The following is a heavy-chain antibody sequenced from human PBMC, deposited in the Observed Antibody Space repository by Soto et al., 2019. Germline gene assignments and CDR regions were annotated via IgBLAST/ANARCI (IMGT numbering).Heavy chain of an antibody. CDR1: VFSFSTYT. CDR3: AAWEPLHY. Sequence: GWSLRLSCAASVFSFSTYTMNWVRQAPGKGLQWVSYISSISSTIYYADSVKGRFTISRDNSENTVTLQMHSLRAEHTAVYYCAAWEPLHYGGQGTLVTVSS. J-gene: IGHJ4*02. CDR2: ISSISSTI. V-gene: IGHV3-48*01. D-gene: IGHD1-1*01.